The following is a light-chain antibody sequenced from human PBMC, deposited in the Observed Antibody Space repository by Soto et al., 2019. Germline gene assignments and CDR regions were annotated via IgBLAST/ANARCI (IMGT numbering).Light chain of an antibody. CDR2: GAS. CDR1: QSISTN. Sequence: ELVMTHSPATLSVSPGERATLSCRASQSISTNLAWYQQKPGQAPRLLIYGASTRATGIPARFSGNGSGTEFTLTISSLQSEDFAVYYCQQYNNWPRTFGQGTKVDIK. J-gene: IGKJ1*01. CDR3: QQYNNWPRT. V-gene: IGKV3-15*01.